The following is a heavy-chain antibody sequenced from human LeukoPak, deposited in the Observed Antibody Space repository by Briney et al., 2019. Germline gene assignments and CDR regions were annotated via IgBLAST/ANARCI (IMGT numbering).Heavy chain of an antibody. CDR3: ARGSRSGYFDY. CDR1: GFTFGSYS. D-gene: IGHD3-16*01. V-gene: IGHV3-21*01. J-gene: IGHJ4*02. Sequence: PGGSLRLSCAASGFTFGSYSTNWVRQAPGKGLEWVSSISSSSSYIYYADSVKGRFTISRDNAKNSLYLQMNSLRAEDTAVYYCARGSRSGYFDYWGQGTLVTVSS. CDR2: ISSSSSYI.